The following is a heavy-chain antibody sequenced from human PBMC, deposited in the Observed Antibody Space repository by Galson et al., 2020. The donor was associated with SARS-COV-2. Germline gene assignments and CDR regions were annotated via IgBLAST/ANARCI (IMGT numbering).Heavy chain of an antibody. CDR1: GFTFKSHW. V-gene: IGHV3-74*01. Sequence: GESLKISCAASGFTFKSHWMDWDRQVPGKGLEWVSHINIDGSVTRYADSVKGRFTISRDNGEDTLYLQMNSLRVEDTAVYYCVRGGAFGTREGDFWGQGTRVTVSS. CDR3: VRGGAFGTREGDF. CDR2: INIDGSVT. J-gene: IGHJ4*02. D-gene: IGHD3-16*01.